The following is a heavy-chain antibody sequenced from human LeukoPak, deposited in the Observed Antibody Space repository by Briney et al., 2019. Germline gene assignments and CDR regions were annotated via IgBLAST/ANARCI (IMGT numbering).Heavy chain of an antibody. CDR1: GFTFSSYT. Sequence: GGSLRLSCVASGFTFSSYTLHWVRQSPGKGLEWVAIISYDVNNKNYADSVKGRFTISRDNSKNTLYLQMNSLRAEDTAVYYCAKDMLVTTLDYWGQGTLVTVSS. J-gene: IGHJ4*02. D-gene: IGHD4-17*01. CDR3: AKDMLVTTLDY. CDR2: ISYDVNNK. V-gene: IGHV3-30*04.